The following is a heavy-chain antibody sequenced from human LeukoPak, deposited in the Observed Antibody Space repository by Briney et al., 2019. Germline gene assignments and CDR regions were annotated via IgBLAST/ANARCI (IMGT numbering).Heavy chain of an antibody. CDR2: INHSGST. Sequence: SETLSLTCTVSGGSISSGDYYWSWIRQPPGKGLEWIGEINHSGSTNYNPSLKSRVTISVDTSKNQFSLKLSSVTAADTAVYYCARRIAAAGTDLLFDYWGQGTLVTVSS. CDR3: ARRIAAAGTDLLFDY. V-gene: IGHV4-39*07. D-gene: IGHD6-13*01. J-gene: IGHJ4*02. CDR1: GGSISSGDYY.